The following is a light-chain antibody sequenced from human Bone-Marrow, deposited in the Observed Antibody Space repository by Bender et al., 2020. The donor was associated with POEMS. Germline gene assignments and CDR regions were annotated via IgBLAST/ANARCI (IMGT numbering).Light chain of an antibody. CDR2: TNN. Sequence: QSVLTQPPSVSGTPGQRVTISCSGSGSNIGGYPVNWYQQLPGTAPRLLIYTNNERPSGVPDRFSGSKSGNTASLTVSGLQPEDEADYYCCSYTRSRTWVFGGGTKLTVL. CDR1: GSNIGGYP. J-gene: IGLJ3*02. V-gene: IGLV1-44*01. CDR3: CSYTRSRTWV.